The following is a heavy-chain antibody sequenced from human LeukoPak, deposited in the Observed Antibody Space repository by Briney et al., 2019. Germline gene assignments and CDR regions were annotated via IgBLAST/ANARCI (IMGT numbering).Heavy chain of an antibody. CDR3: ARTFGNPWWY. J-gene: IGHJ4*02. CDR1: GFTFSSYA. Sequence: PGGSLRLSCAASGFTFSSYAMSWVRQAPGKGLEWVSVIYSGGSTYYADSVKGRFTISRDNSKNTLYLQMNSLRAEDTAVYYCARTFGNPWWYWGQGTLVTVSS. CDR2: IYSGGST. V-gene: IGHV3-53*01. D-gene: IGHD2-8*02.